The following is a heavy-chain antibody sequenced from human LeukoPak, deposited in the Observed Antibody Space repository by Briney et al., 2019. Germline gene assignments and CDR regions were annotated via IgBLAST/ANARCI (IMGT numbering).Heavy chain of an antibody. CDR2: ISTGGDNT. J-gene: IGHJ6*02. D-gene: IGHD2-8*02. CDR1: GFTFSRYA. V-gene: IGHV3-21*01. Sequence: GGSLRLSCAASGFTFSRYAMNWVRQAPEKGLEWVSYISTGGDNTFYADSLKGRFTVSRDNAKNSLFLQMDSLRAEDTAVYYCARSFCTSVSCPKGNYYYVMDVWGQGTTATVSS. CDR3: ARSFCTSVSCPKGNYYYVMDV.